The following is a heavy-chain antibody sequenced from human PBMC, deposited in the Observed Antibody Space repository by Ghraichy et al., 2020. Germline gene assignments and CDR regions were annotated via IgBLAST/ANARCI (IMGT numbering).Heavy chain of an antibody. CDR1: GFTFSSYA. Sequence: GGSLRLSCAASGFTFSSYAMSWVRQAPGKGLEWVSAISGSGGSTYYADSVKGRFTISRDNSKNTLYLQMNSLRAEDTAVYYCAKDGGELELHFDGMGYCYWGQGTLVTVSS. CDR3: AKDGGELELHFDGMGYCY. V-gene: IGHV3-23*01. CDR2: ISGSGGST. J-gene: IGHJ4*02. D-gene: IGHD1-7*01.